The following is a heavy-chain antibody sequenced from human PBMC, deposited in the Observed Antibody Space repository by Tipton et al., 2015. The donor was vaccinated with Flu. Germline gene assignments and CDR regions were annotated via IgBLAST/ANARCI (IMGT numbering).Heavy chain of an antibody. Sequence: TLSLTCTVSGGSIISSSFYWGWICQPPGKGLEWIGSIYHSGSTYYNPSLKSRVTISVDTSKNQFSLKLSSVTAADTAVYYCASFISEYNWNYGEGLDYWGQGTLVTVSS. V-gene: IGHV4-39*07. CDR1: GGSIISSSFY. CDR2: IYHSGST. J-gene: IGHJ4*02. CDR3: ASFISEYNWNYGEGLDY. D-gene: IGHD1-7*01.